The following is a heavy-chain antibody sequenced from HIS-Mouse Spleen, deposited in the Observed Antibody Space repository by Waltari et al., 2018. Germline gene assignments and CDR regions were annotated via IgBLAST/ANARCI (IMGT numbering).Heavy chain of an antibody. CDR1: GCSISSSSYY. CDR3: ARLAAAGTY. J-gene: IGHJ4*02. Sequence: QLQLQESGPGLVKPSETLSLTCTVSGCSISSSSYYWGWIRQPPGKGLEWIGSIYYSGSTYYNPTLKSRVTISVDTSKNQFSLKLGSVTAADTAVYYCARLAAAGTYWGQGTLVTVSS. CDR2: IYYSGST. D-gene: IGHD6-13*01. V-gene: IGHV4-39*07.